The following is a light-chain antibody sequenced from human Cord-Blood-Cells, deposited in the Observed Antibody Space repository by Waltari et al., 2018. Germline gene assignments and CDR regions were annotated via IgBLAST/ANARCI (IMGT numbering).Light chain of an antibody. CDR2: EVS. J-gene: IGLJ1*01. Sequence: QSALTQPPSASGSPGQSVTISCTGNSSDVGGYNYVSWYQQHPGQAPNLMIYEVSKRPSGVPDRFSGSKSGNTASLTVSGLQAEDEADYYCSSYAGSNNYVFGTGTKVTVL. CDR1: SSDVGGYNY. V-gene: IGLV2-8*01. CDR3: SSYAGSNNYV.